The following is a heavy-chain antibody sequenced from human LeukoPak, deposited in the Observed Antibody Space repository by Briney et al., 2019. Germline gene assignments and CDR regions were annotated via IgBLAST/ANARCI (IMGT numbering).Heavy chain of an antibody. J-gene: IGHJ4*02. CDR2: IYYSGST. CDR1: GGSISSYY. CDR3: ARVGVDSSGYYLLDY. V-gene: IGHV4-59*01. Sequence: NASETLSLTCTVSGGSISSYYWSWIRQPPGKELRWIGYIYYSGSTNYNPSLKSRVTISVDTSKNQFSLKLSSVTAADTAVYYCARVGVDSSGYYLLDYWGQGTLVTVSS. D-gene: IGHD3-22*01.